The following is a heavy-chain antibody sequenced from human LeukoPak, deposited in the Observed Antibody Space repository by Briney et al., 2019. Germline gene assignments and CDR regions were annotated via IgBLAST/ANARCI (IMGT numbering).Heavy chain of an antibody. CDR1: GFTFSSYG. CDR3: ARDLEYRSSHAFDI. J-gene: IGHJ3*02. CDR2: IWYDGSNK. Sequence: GGSLRLSCAASGFTFSSYGMHWVRQAPGKGLEWVAVIWYDGSNKYYADSVKGRFTISRDNSKNTLYLQMNSLRAEDTAVYYCARDLEYRSSHAFDIWGQGTMVTVSS. V-gene: IGHV3-33*01. D-gene: IGHD6-6*01.